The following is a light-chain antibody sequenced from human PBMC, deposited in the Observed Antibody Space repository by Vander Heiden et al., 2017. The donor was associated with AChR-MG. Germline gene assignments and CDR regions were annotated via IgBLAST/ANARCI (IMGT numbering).Light chain of an antibody. CDR1: QSVSRY. Sequence: IVLTQSPATLSLSPGERATLSCRASQSVSRYLAWYQQKPGQAPRLLIYDASKRATGIPATFSGSGSGTDFSLTITSLEPEDIAVYFCQQRSNWPRTFGQGTKLEIK. V-gene: IGKV3-11*01. CDR2: DAS. J-gene: IGKJ2*01. CDR3: QQRSNWPRT.